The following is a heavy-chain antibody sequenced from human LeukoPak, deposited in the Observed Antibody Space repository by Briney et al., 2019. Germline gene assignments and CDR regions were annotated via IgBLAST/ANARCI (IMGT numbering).Heavy chain of an antibody. D-gene: IGHD6-13*01. CDR3: AKQGGYSSSWKKRFDP. V-gene: IGHV1-8*01. CDR2: MNPNSGNT. CDR1: GYTFTSYD. J-gene: IGHJ5*02. Sequence: ASVKVSCKASGYTFTSYDINWVRQATGQGLEWMEWMNPNSGNTGYAQKFQGRVTMTRNTSISTAYMELSSLRSEDTAVYYCAKQGGYSSSWKKRFDPWGQGTLVTVSS.